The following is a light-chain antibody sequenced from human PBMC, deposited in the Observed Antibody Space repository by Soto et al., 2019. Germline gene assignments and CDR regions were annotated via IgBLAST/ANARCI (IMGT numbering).Light chain of an antibody. CDR1: TSNIGAGYT. CDR2: DTT. CDR3: QSYDRSLRASV. V-gene: IGLV1-40*01. J-gene: IGLJ3*02. Sequence: QSVLTQPPSVSGAPGQRVTISCTGSTSNIGAGYTEHWYQQLPGTAPKLLIYDTTYRPSGVPDRFSGSESGTSASLAITGLQPEDEANYHCQSYDRSLRASVFGGGTKLTVL.